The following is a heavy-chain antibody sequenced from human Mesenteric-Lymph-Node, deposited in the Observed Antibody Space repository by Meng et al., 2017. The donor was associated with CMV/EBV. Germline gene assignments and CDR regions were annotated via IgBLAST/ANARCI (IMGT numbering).Heavy chain of an antibody. V-gene: IGHV3-23*01. D-gene: IGHD3-10*01. Sequence: GESLKISCAASGFTLSSYAMSWVRQAPGKGLEWVSTISGSGGDTYYADSVKGRFTISRDNSKNTLYLQMNSLRAEDTAVYYCEKIGGAYLYGSGTYQIPFDYWGQGTLVTVSS. CDR2: ISGSGGDT. CDR1: GFTLSSYA. CDR3: EKIGGAYLYGSGTYQIPFDY. J-gene: IGHJ4*02.